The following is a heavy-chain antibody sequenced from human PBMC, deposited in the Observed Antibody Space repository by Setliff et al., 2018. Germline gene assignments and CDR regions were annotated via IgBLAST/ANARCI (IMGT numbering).Heavy chain of an antibody. J-gene: IGHJ3*02. Sequence: SETLSLTCTVSGGSISSGGYYWSWIRQHPGKGLEWIGYIYYSGSTYYNPSLKSRVTISVDTSKNQFSLKLSSVTAADTAVYYCARRPTGPGAPFDIWGHGTMVTVSS. V-gene: IGHV4-31*03. CDR3: ARRPTGPGAPFDI. D-gene: IGHD3-10*01. CDR1: GGSISSGGYY. CDR2: IYYSGST.